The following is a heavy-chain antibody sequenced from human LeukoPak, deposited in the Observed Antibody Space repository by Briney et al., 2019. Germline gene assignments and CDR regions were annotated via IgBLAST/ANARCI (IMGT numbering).Heavy chain of an antibody. CDR3: ARREYCSGGSCYTYYYYGMDA. Sequence: GRSLRLSCAASGFTFSSYGMHWVRQAPGKGLEWVAVIWHDGSNKYYADSVKGRFTISRDNSKNTLYLQMNSLRAEDTAVYYCARREYCSGGSCYTYYYYGMDAWGQGTTVTVSS. D-gene: IGHD2-15*01. V-gene: IGHV3-33*01. CDR1: GFTFSSYG. J-gene: IGHJ6*02. CDR2: IWHDGSNK.